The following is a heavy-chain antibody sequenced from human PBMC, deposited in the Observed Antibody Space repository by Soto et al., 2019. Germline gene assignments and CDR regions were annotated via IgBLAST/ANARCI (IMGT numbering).Heavy chain of an antibody. D-gene: IGHD3-3*01. Sequence: GGSLRLSCSASGFTFSSYSMHWVRQAPGKGLEYVSAISSNGGSTYYADSVKGRFTISRDNSKNTLYRQMSSLRAEDTAVYYCVKSLLEWLPMDVWGQGTTVTVSS. J-gene: IGHJ6*02. CDR3: VKSLLEWLPMDV. CDR1: GFTFSSYS. V-gene: IGHV3-64D*06. CDR2: ISSNGGST.